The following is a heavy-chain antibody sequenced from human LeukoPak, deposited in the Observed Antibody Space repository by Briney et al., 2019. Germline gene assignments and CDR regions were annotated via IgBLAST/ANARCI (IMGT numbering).Heavy chain of an antibody. CDR1: GGSTSSYY. V-gene: IGHV4-4*07. Sequence: SETLSLTCTVSGGSTSSYYWSWIRQPAGKGLEWIGRIYTSGSTNYNPSLKSRVTMSVDTSKNQFSLKLSSVTAADTAVYYCARDQQWLVPQGMAFDIWGQGTMVTVSS. CDR3: ARDQQWLVPQGMAFDI. CDR2: IYTSGST. J-gene: IGHJ3*02. D-gene: IGHD6-19*01.